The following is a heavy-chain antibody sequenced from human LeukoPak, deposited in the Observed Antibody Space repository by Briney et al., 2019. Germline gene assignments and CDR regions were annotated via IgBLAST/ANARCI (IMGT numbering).Heavy chain of an antibody. Sequence: GGSLRLSCAASGFTFSSYAMSWVRQAPGKGLEWVSAISGSGGSTYYADSVKGRFTISRDNSKNTLYLQMNSLRAEDTAVYYCAKDARPDYGGNQYYFDYWGQGTLVTVSS. CDR2: ISGSGGST. CDR1: GFTFSSYA. D-gene: IGHD4-23*01. CDR3: AKDARPDYGGNQYYFDY. V-gene: IGHV3-23*01. J-gene: IGHJ4*02.